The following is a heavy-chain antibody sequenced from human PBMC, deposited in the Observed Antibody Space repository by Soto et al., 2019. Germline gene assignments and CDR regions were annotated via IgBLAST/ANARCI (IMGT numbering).Heavy chain of an antibody. Sequence: GGSLRLSCAASGFTFSSYGMHWVRQAPGKGLEWVAVISYDGSNKYYADSVKGRFTISRDNSKNTLYLQMNSLRAEDTAVYYCANLGLNDYGDYEYYYMDVWGKGTTVTVSS. J-gene: IGHJ6*03. V-gene: IGHV3-30*18. CDR2: ISYDGSNK. CDR1: GFTFSSYG. CDR3: ANLGLNDYGDYEYYYMDV. D-gene: IGHD4-17*01.